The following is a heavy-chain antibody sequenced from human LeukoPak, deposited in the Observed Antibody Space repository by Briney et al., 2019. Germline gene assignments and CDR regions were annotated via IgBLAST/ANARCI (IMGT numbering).Heavy chain of an antibody. D-gene: IGHD4-17*01. CDR1: GGTFSSYA. V-gene: IGHV1-18*01. CDR3: ARDYGDSYYYYYYMDV. J-gene: IGHJ6*03. Sequence: APVKVSCKASGGTFSSYAISWVRQAPGQGLEWMGWISAYNGNTNYAQKLQGRVTMTTDTSTSTAYMELRSLRSDDTAVYYCARDYGDSYYYYYYMDVWGKGTTVTISS. CDR2: ISAYNGNT.